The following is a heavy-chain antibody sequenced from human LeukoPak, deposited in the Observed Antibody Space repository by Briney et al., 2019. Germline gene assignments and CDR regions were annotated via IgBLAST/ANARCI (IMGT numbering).Heavy chain of an antibody. CDR2: ISHDGSNK. Sequence: GGSLRLSCAASGLTFSNFAMHWVRQAPGKGLEWVAAISHDGSNKYYADSVKGRFTISRDNSKNTLYLQMNSLRAEDTAVYYCARVGTMIVVVIAYFDYWGQGTLVTVSS. CDR1: GLTFSNFA. CDR3: ARVGTMIVVVIAYFDY. J-gene: IGHJ4*02. D-gene: IGHD3-22*01. V-gene: IGHV3-30-3*01.